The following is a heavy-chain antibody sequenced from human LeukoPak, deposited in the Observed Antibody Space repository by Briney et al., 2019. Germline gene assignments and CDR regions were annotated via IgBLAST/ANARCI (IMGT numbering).Heavy chain of an antibody. V-gene: IGHV4-59*01. CDR1: GASINSYY. CDR2: IYSSGST. J-gene: IGHJ3*02. D-gene: IGHD3-10*01. Sequence: SETLSLTCTVSGASINSYYWSWIRQPPGKGLEWIGYIYSSGSTNYNPSLKSRVTISVDTSKNQFSLKLTSMTAAGTAVYYCARPKYYYGSGAFDIWGQGTMVTVSS. CDR3: ARPKYYYGSGAFDI.